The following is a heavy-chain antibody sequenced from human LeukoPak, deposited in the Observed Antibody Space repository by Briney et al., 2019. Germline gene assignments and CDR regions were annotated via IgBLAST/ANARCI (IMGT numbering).Heavy chain of an antibody. CDR3: ARGGSERWELRPLYY. J-gene: IGHJ4*02. CDR2: ISSSGSTI. V-gene: IGHV3-48*03. CDR1: GFTFSSYE. D-gene: IGHD1-7*01. Sequence: GGSLRLSCAASGFTFSSYEMNWVRPAPGKGLEWVSYISSSGSTIYFADSVKGRFTISRDNAKNSLYLQMNSLRAEDTAVYYCARGGSERWELRPLYYWGQGTLVTVSS.